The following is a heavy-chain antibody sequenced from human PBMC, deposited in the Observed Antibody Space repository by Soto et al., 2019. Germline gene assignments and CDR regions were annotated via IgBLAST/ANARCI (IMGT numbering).Heavy chain of an antibody. J-gene: IGHJ6*02. CDR2: IYYSGST. CDR3: ARDNYYYGMDV. V-gene: IGHV4-30-4*01. Sequence: SESLSLTFTVSDGSISSGDYYWSWLRQPPGKGLEWIGYIYYSGSTYYNPSLKSRVTISADTSKNQFSLKLSSVTAADTAVYYCARDNYYYGMDVWGQGTTVTVSS. CDR1: DGSISSGDYY.